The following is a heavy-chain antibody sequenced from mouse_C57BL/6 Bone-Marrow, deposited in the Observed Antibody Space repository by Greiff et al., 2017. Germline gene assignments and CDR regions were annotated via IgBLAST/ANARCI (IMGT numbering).Heavy chain of an antibody. CDR1: GYTFTEYT. CDR3: ARHSYDYDEFDY. D-gene: IGHD2-4*01. Sequence: VKLVESGAELVKPGASVKLSCKASGYTFTEYTIHWVKQRSGQGLEWIGWFYPGSGSIKYNEKFKDKATLTADKSSSTVYMELSRLTSEDSAVYFCARHSYDYDEFDYWGQGTTLTVSS. J-gene: IGHJ2*01. V-gene: IGHV1-62-2*01. CDR2: FYPGSGSI.